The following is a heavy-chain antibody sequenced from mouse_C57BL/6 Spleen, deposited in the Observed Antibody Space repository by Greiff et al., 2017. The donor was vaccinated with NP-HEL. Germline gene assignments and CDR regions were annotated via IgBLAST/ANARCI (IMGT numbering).Heavy chain of an antibody. V-gene: IGHV2-2*01. CDR1: GFSLTSYG. Sequence: QVQLKQSGPGLVQPSQSLSITCTVSGFSLTSYGVHWVRQSPGKGLEWLGVIWSGGSTDYNAAFISRLSISKDNSKSQVFFKMNSLQADDTAIYYCARGGKVARYYAMDYWGQGTSVTVSS. CDR3: ARGGKVARYYAMDY. CDR2: IWSGGST. D-gene: IGHD1-1*01. J-gene: IGHJ4*01.